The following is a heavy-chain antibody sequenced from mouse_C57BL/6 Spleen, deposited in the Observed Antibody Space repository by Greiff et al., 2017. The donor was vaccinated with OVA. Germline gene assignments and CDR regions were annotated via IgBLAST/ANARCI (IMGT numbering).Heavy chain of an antibody. CDR3: AIPAVVAHYAMDY. Sequence: QVQLKQPGAELVKPGASVKVSCKASGYTFTSYWMHWVKQRPGQGLEWIGRIHPSDSDTNYNQKFKGKATLTVDKSSSTAYMQLSSLTSEDSAVYYCAIPAVVAHYAMDYWGQGTSVTVSS. CDR2: IHPSDSDT. CDR1: GYTFTSYW. V-gene: IGHV1-74*01. J-gene: IGHJ4*01. D-gene: IGHD1-1*01.